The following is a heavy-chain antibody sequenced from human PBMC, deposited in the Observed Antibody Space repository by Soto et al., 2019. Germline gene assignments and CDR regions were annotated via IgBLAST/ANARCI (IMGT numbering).Heavy chain of an antibody. J-gene: IGHJ6*01. Sequence: SETLSLTCIFYGGYISCGDYYWTWIRQPPGKGLEWIGYIYYSGSTYYNPSLKSRVTISVDTSKSQFSLKLSSVTAADTAVYYCARDIGFGETYGTDVWGQGTTVTVSS. D-gene: IGHD3-10*01. V-gene: IGHV4-30-4*01. CDR2: IYYSGST. CDR3: ARDIGFGETYGTDV. CDR1: GGYISCGDYY.